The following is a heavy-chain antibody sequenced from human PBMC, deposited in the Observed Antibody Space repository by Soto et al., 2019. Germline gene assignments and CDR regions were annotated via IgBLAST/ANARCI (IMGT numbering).Heavy chain of an antibody. J-gene: IGHJ5*02. V-gene: IGHV4-34*01. CDR1: GGSFSGYY. Sequence: SETLSLTCAVYGGSFSGYYWSWIRQPPGKGLEWIGEINHSGSTNYNPSLKSRVTISVDTSKNQFSLKLSSVTAADTAVYYCASHVWFGELRYWFDPWGQVTRVIVAS. D-gene: IGHD3-10*01. CDR3: ASHVWFGELRYWFDP. CDR2: INHSGST.